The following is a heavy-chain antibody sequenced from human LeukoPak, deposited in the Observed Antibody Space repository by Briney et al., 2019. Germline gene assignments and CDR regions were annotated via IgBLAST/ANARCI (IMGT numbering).Heavy chain of an antibody. CDR1: GFSFNKYR. Sequence: GGSLRLSCAASGFSFNKYRMHWVRQAPSKGLEWVGLIYSDGRNKYYADSVKGRFTISRDNSKDTLYLQMSGLRAEDTAVYYCAREKSMAGIGGADFWGQGTLVTVSS. CDR2: IYSDGRNK. D-gene: IGHD3-16*01. V-gene: IGHV3-33*01. CDR3: AREKSMAGIGGADF. J-gene: IGHJ4*02.